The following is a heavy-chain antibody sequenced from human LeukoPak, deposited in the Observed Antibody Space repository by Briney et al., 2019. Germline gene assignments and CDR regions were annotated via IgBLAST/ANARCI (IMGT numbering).Heavy chain of an antibody. CDR2: INPNSGGT. Sequence: ASVTVSCTASGYTFTGYYVHWVRQAPGQGLEWMGWINPNSGGTNYAQKFQGRVTMTRDTSISTAYMELSRLRSDDTAVYYCASNYCSGGSCNLDYWGQGTLVTVSS. V-gene: IGHV1-2*02. J-gene: IGHJ4*02. CDR1: GYTFTGYY. D-gene: IGHD2-15*01. CDR3: ASNYCSGGSCNLDY.